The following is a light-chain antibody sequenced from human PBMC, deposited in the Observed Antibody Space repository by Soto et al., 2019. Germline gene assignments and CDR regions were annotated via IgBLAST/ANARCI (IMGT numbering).Light chain of an antibody. Sequence: DIVMTHSPLSLPVTTGEPASISCRSSQSLLHSNGYNYLDWYLQKPGQSPQLLIYLGSNRASGVPDRFSGSGSGTDFTLKISRVEAEDVGVYYCMQALQTPITFGQGTRLEI. CDR2: LGS. J-gene: IGKJ5*01. CDR1: QSLLHSNGYNY. V-gene: IGKV2-28*01. CDR3: MQALQTPIT.